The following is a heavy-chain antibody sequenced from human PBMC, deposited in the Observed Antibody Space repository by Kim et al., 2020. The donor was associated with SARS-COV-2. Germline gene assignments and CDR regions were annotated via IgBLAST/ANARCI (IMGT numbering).Heavy chain of an antibody. J-gene: IGHJ4*02. V-gene: IGHV3-30*01. D-gene: IGHD6-19*01. CDR2: NK. Sequence: NKYYADSVKGRFTISRDNTKNTLYLQMNSRRAEDTAVYYCAREVAGTPDYWGQGTLVTVSS. CDR3: AREVAGTPDY.